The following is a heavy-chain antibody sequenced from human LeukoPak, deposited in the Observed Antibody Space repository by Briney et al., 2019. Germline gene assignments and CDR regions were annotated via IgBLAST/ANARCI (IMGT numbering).Heavy chain of an antibody. Sequence: PGGSLRLSCTASGFTFGDHAMSWVRRAPGKGLEWVSAISGSGGSTYYADSVKGRFTISRDNSKNTLYLQMNSLRAEDTAVYYCAKDGSSSWSPYYFDYWGQGTLVTVSS. CDR1: GFTFGDHA. V-gene: IGHV3-23*01. D-gene: IGHD6-13*01. CDR2: ISGSGGST. CDR3: AKDGSSSWSPYYFDY. J-gene: IGHJ4*02.